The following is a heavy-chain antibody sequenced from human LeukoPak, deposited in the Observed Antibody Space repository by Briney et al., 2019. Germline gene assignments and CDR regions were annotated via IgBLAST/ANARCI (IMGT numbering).Heavy chain of an antibody. CDR3: ARGYSSSWNFDY. CDR1: AFTFSSYE. CDR2: ISSSGSTI. V-gene: IGHV3-48*03. Sequence: GGSLRLSSAASAFTFSSYEMNWVRQAPGKGLEWVSYISSSGSTIYYADSVKGRFTISRDNAKNSLYLQMNSLRAEDTAVYYCARGYSSSWNFDYWGQGTLVTVSS. J-gene: IGHJ4*02. D-gene: IGHD6-13*01.